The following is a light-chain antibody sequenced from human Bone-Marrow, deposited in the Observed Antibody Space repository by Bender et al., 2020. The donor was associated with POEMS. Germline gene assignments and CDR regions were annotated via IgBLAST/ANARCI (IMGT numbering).Light chain of an antibody. CDR1: SDDIGVYNY. CDR3: SSYAGSTTHMV. CDR2: DVG. J-gene: IGLJ3*02. Sequence: QSALTQPASVSGSPGQSITISCTGTSDDIGVYNYVSWYQQHPDKAPKLMIYDVGYRPSGVSNRFSGSKSGNTASLTISGLQAEDEADYYCSSYAGSTTHMVFGGGTKLTVL. V-gene: IGLV2-14*01.